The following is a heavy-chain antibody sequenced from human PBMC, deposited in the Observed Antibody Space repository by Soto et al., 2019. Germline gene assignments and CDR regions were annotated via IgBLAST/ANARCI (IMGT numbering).Heavy chain of an antibody. D-gene: IGHD3-22*01. CDR1: GFTFSSYS. Sequence: PGGSLRLSCAASGFTFSSYSMNWVRQAPGKGLEWVSYISSSSSTIYYADSVKGRFTISRDNAKNSLYLQMNSLRAEDTAVYYCETYYYDSSAHDDAFDIWGQGTMVTVSS. CDR2: ISSSSSTI. J-gene: IGHJ3*02. CDR3: ETYYYDSSAHDDAFDI. V-gene: IGHV3-48*01.